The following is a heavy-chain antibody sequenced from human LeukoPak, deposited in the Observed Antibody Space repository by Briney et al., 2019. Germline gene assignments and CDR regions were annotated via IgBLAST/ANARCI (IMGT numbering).Heavy chain of an antibody. Sequence: GGSLRLSCAASGFTFSSYAMSWVRQAPGKGLEWVSAISGSGGSTYYADSVKGRFTISRDNSKNTLYLQMNSLRAEDTAVYYCARDLYYYDSGYFDYWGQGTLVTVSS. J-gene: IGHJ4*02. CDR3: ARDLYYYDSGYFDY. V-gene: IGHV3-23*01. CDR2: ISGSGGST. CDR1: GFTFSSYA. D-gene: IGHD3-22*01.